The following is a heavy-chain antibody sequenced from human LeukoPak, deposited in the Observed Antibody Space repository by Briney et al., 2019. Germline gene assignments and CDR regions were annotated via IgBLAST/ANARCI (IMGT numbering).Heavy chain of an antibody. CDR1: GYSISSGYY. J-gene: IGHJ6*03. Sequence: SETLSLTCTVSGYSISSGYYWGCIRQPPGKGLEWIGSIYHSGSTDYNPSLKSRVTISVDTSKNQFSLKLNSVTAADTAGYYCAMGPRTTGTTFYYYYYMDIWGKGTTVTVSS. D-gene: IGHD1-1*01. CDR2: IYHSGST. CDR3: AMGPRTTGTTFYYYYYMDI. V-gene: IGHV4-38-2*02.